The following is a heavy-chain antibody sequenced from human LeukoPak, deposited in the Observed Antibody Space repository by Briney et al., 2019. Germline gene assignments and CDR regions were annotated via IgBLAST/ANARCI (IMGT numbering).Heavy chain of an antibody. CDR3: ARVAAAYDWYFDL. CDR1: GGSISSYY. V-gene: IGHV4-59*01. Sequence: SETLSLTCTVSGGSISSYYWSWIRQPPEEGLEWIGYIYYSGSTNYNPSLKSRVTISVDTSKNQFSLKLSSVTAADTAVYYCARVAAAYDWYFDLWGRGTLVTVSS. CDR2: IYYSGST. D-gene: IGHD6-13*01. J-gene: IGHJ2*01.